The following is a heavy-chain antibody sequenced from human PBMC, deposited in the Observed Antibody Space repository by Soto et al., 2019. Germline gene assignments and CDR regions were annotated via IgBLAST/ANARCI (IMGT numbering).Heavy chain of an antibody. CDR2: IIPIRDVA. V-gene: IGHV1-69*02. D-gene: IGHD4-17*01. J-gene: IGHJ5*02. CDR3: AGGRPWDGDYFYNWFDP. Sequence: QVQLVQSGAELKKPGSSVKISCRASGDTFSTYTISWVRQAPGQGLDWMGRIIPIRDVANYAPKFQGRVTMTADRSTSTAHMELSSLTSEDTDVYYCAGGRPWDGDYFYNWFDPRGQGTLVTVSS. CDR1: GDTFSTYT.